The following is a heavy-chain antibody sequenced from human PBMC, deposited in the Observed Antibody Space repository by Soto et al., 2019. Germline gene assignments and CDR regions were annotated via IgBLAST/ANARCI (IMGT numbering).Heavy chain of an antibody. J-gene: IGHJ5*02. V-gene: IGHV5-10-1*01. CDR2: IDPTNSHT. CDR3: ARQSGINDDYGDSKDWFDP. Sequence: GEVLKISSQGSGYNIRTHLNGWGRQVPGKGLEWKGRIDPTNSHTNYSPTYEGHITISVDKSINTAYVQWSSLKATDTAIYYCARQSGINDDYGDSKDWFDPWGQGTLVTVSS. D-gene: IGHD4-17*01. CDR1: GYNIRTHL.